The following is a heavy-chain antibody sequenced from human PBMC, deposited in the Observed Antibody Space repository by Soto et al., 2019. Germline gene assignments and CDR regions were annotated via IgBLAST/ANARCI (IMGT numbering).Heavy chain of an antibody. J-gene: IGHJ5*02. V-gene: IGHV4-31*03. CDR3: ARMHYDFWSGSPHLGWFDP. D-gene: IGHD3-3*01. CDR1: GGSISSGGYY. Sequence: PSETLCLTCTVSGGSISSGGYYWSWIRQHPGKGLEWIGYIYYSGSTYYNPSLKSRVTISVDTSKNQFSLKLSSVTAADTAVYYCARMHYDFWSGSPHLGWFDPWGQGTLVTVSS. CDR2: IYYSGST.